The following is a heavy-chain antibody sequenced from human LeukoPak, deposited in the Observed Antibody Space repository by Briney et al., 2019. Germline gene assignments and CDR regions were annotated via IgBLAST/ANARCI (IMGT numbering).Heavy chain of an antibody. CDR3: ASCLPGPFDP. J-gene: IGHJ5*02. D-gene: IGHD5/OR15-5a*01. CDR1: GGSISSSSYY. CDR2: IYYSGST. Sequence: SETLSLTCTVSGGSISSSSYYWGWIRQPPGKGLEWIGSIYYSGSTYYNPSLKSRVTISVDTSKNQFSLKLSSVTAADTAVYYCASCLPGPFDPWAREPWSPSPQ. V-gene: IGHV4-39*07.